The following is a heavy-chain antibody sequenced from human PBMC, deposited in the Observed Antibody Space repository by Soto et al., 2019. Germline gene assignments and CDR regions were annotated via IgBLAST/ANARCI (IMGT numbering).Heavy chain of an antibody. D-gene: IGHD3-22*01. CDR3: ASDTRNYYDSSGYYGFDI. CDR1: GYTLTDLS. Sequence: SVKVSCKVSGYTLTDLSIHWVRQAPGQGLEWMGGIIPIFGTANYAQKFQGRVTITADESTSTAYMELSSLRSEDTAVYYCASDTRNYYDSSGYYGFDIWGQGTMVTVSS. J-gene: IGHJ3*02. V-gene: IGHV1-69*13. CDR2: IIPIFGTA.